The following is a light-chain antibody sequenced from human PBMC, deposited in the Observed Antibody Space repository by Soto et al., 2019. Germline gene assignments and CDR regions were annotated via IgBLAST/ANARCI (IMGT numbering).Light chain of an antibody. V-gene: IGKV1-5*03. J-gene: IGKJ1*01. CDR3: QHYNSYPAA. CDR2: KAS. Sequence: IQMTQSPSTLSVSVGDMVTITFRASQTISSWLAWYHQKPGKAPKLLIYKASTLKSGVPSRFSGSGSGTELTLTISSLQPDDFATYYCQHYNSYPAAFGHGTKV. CDR1: QTISSW.